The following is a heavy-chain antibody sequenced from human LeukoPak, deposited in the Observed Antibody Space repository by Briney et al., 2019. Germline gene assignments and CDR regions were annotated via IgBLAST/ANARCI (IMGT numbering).Heavy chain of an antibody. J-gene: IGHJ3*02. CDR1: GFSFSSYW. D-gene: IGHD2-15*01. Sequence: GGSLRLSCAASGFSFSSYWIRWVRRAAGKGRGWVARIKHDASEKHYEDSVKGRFTIVRGNAKNYLGLKVESREAEDAAVYCCASWKVVVSNGGSDIWGQGTMVTVSS. CDR2: IKHDASEK. V-gene: IGHV3-7*01. CDR3: ASWKVVVSNGGSDI.